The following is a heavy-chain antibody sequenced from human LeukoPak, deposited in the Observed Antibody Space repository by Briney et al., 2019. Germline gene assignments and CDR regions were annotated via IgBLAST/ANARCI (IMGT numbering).Heavy chain of an antibody. D-gene: IGHD4-23*01. V-gene: IGHV4-59*01. CDR1: GGSITNYY. CDR3: AREPRVGGNSGYAFDI. CDR2: IYYSGST. J-gene: IGHJ3*02. Sequence: SETLSLTCTVSGGSITNYYWSWIRQPPGKGLEWIEYIYYSGSTNYNPSLKSRVTLSVDTSRNQFSLSLRSMTAADTAVYYCAREPRVGGNSGYAFDIWGQGTMVTVSS.